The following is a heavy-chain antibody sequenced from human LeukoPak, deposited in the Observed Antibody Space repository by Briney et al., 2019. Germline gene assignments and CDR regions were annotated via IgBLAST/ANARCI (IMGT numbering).Heavy chain of an antibody. D-gene: IGHD3-22*01. CDR2: ISSSGSTI. CDR1: GFTFSDYY. CDR3: AKSRQEDYYDSSGYLVPYFDY. V-gene: IGHV3-11*01. J-gene: IGHJ4*02. Sequence: GGSLRLSCAASGFTFSDYYMSWIRQAPGKGLEWVSYISSSGSTIYYADSVKGRFTISRDNAKNSLYLQMNSLRAEDTALYYCAKSRQEDYYDSSGYLVPYFDYWGQGTLVTVSS.